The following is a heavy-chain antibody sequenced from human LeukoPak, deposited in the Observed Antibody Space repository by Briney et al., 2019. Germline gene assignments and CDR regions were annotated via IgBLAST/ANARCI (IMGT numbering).Heavy chain of an antibody. CDR3: ARRAGCYYGSGSTPGVYSYYFDY. D-gene: IGHD3-10*01. CDR2: INHSGST. J-gene: IGHJ4*02. CDR1: GGSFSGYY. V-gene: IGHV4-34*01. Sequence: SETLSLTCAVYGGSFSGYYWSWIRQPPGKGLEWIGEINHSGSTNYNPSLKSRVTISVDTSKNQFSLKLSSVTAADTAVYYCARRAGCYYGSGSTPGVYSYYFDYWGQGTLVTVSS.